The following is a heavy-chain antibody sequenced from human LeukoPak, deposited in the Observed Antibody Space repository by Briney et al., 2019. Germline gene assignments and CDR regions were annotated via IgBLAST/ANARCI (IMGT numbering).Heavy chain of an antibody. CDR3: ARGGSSGWPGKGPDY. Sequence: ASVKVSCKASGYTFTSYYMHWVRQAPGQGLEWMGWINPNSGGTNSAQKFQGRVTMTRDTSISTAYMELSRLTSDDTAVYYCARGGSSGWPGKGPDYWGQGTLVTVSS. CDR1: GYTFTSYY. CDR2: INPNSGGT. V-gene: IGHV1-2*02. J-gene: IGHJ4*02. D-gene: IGHD3-22*01.